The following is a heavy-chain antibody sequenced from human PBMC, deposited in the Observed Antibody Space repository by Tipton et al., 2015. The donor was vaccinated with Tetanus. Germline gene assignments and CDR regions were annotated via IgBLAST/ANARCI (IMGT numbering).Heavy chain of an antibody. CDR3: ARDRYCDILTGYSGGGVDRLYVMDV. J-gene: IGHJ6*02. CDR2: IYHSGST. CDR1: GGSISSGGYY. V-gene: IGHV4-31*03. D-gene: IGHD3-9*01. Sequence: TLSLTCTVSGGSISSGGYYWSWIRQHPGKGLEWIGYIYHSGSTYYNPSLKSRVTISVDTAKNQFSLKLSSVTAADTAVYYCARDRYCDILTGYSGGGVDRLYVMDVWGQGTTVTVSS.